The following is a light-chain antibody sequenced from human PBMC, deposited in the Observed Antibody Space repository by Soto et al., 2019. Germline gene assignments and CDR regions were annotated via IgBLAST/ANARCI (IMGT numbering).Light chain of an antibody. CDR2: GNN. J-gene: IGLJ1*01. CDR1: SSNIGAGYD. V-gene: IGLV1-40*01. CDR3: QSYATGLSVLYV. Sequence: QSVLTQPPSVYGAPGQRVTISCTGSSSNIGAGYDVHWYQQLPGTAPKLLIYGNNNRPSGVPDRFSGSKSGTSASLAVTGLQAEDEADYYCQSYATGLSVLYVFGTGTKLTVL.